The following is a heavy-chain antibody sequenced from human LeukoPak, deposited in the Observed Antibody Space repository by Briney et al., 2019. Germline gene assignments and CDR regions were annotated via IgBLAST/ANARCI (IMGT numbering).Heavy chain of an antibody. CDR1: GFTFSSYA. J-gene: IGHJ4*02. V-gene: IGHV3-23*01. D-gene: IGHD6-19*01. Sequence: GGSLRLSCAASGFTFSSYAMSWVRQAPGKGLEWVSAISGSGGSTYYADSVKGRFTISRDNSKNTLYLQMNSLRAEGTAVYYCAKQVAGTSLFDYWGQGTLVTVSS. CDR3: AKQVAGTSLFDY. CDR2: ISGSGGST.